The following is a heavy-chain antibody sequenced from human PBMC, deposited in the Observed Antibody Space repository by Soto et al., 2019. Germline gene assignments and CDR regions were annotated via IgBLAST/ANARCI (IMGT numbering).Heavy chain of an antibody. CDR2: SSGGARGYTI. J-gene: IGHJ4*02. CDR3: SRDIGRHSFDY. Sequence: EVQLVESGGGLVRPGGSLRLSFEALGFPLSDYRLDGVRLAPGKGREWVARSSGGARGYTIEYAASVEDRFTISRDDSKNSLYLQMNSLKIEDTAVYYCSRDIGRHSFDYWGQGTPVTVSS. V-gene: IGHV3-72*01. D-gene: IGHD1-26*01. CDR1: GFPLSDYR.